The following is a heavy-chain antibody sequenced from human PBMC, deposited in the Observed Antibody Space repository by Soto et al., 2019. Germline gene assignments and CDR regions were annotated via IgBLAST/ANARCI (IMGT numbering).Heavy chain of an antibody. V-gene: IGHV4-4*07. Sequence: LSLTCTVSGGSISSYYWSWIRQPAGKGLEWIGRIYTSGSTNYNPSLKSRVTMSVDTSKNQFSLKLSSVTAADTAVYYCARDRYYGSGSYYKYYYGMDVWGQGTTVTVSS. CDR3: ARDRYYGSGSYYKYYYGMDV. D-gene: IGHD3-10*01. J-gene: IGHJ6*02. CDR1: GGSISSYY. CDR2: IYTSGST.